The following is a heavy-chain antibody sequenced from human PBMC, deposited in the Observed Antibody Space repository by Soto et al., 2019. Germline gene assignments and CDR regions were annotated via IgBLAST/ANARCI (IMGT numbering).Heavy chain of an antibody. J-gene: IGHJ6*02. Sequence: GGSLRLSCAASGFTFSAYAMSWVRQAPGKGLEWVSGISDSGGNTYYADAVKGRFTISRDNSKNTLFLQMNSLRAEDTAVYYCATRRDASYYYYGMDVWGQGXTVTVSS. D-gene: IGHD2-2*01. CDR2: ISDSGGNT. CDR3: ATRRDASYYYYGMDV. CDR1: GFTFSAYA. V-gene: IGHV3-23*01.